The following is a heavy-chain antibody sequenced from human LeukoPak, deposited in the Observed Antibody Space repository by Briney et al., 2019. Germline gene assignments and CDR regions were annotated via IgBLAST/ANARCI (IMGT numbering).Heavy chain of an antibody. Sequence: SETLSLTCAVYGGSFSGSYWSWIRQPPGKGLEWIGEINYSGRTKHNPSLKSRVNISVDTSKNEFSLKLSSVTAAGTAVYYCARESRGYNSGLFDYWGQGTLVTVSS. V-gene: IGHV4-34*01. D-gene: IGHD5-24*01. CDR2: INYSGRT. J-gene: IGHJ4*02. CDR3: ARESRGYNSGLFDY. CDR1: GGSFSGSY.